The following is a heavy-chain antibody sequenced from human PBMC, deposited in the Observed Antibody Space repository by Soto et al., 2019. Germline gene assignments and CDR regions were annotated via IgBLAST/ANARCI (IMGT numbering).Heavy chain of an antibody. D-gene: IGHD5-12*01. CDR3: ATVATNSYDWLDP. CDR1: GFTFNTYW. V-gene: IGHV3-74*01. J-gene: IGHJ5*02. Sequence: VQLVESGGTLVQPGGSLRLSCAASGFTFNTYWMHWVRQAPGKGLVWVSRINSDGTKTTYADSVKGRFTISRDNGGSGGGGEVNSLRAEDTAVYYCATVATNSYDWLDPWGQGTLVTVSS. CDR2: INSDGTKT.